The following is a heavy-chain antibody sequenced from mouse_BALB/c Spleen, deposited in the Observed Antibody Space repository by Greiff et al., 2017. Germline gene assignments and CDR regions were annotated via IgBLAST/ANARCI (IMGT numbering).Heavy chain of an antibody. CDR2: IWRGGST. Sequence: VQGVESGPSLVQPSQSLSITCTVSGFSLTSYGVHWVRQSPGKGLEWLGVIWRGGSTDYNAAFMSRLSITKDNSKSQVFFKMNSLQADDTAIYYCAIPYGYDVGFAYWGQGTLVTVSA. D-gene: IGHD2-2*01. CDR1: GFSLTSYG. CDR3: AIPYGYDVGFAY. J-gene: IGHJ3*01. V-gene: IGHV2-5-1*01.